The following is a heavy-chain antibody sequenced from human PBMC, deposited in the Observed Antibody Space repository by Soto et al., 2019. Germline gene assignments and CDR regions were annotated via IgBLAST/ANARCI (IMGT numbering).Heavy chain of an antibody. Sequence: QVQLVESGGDLVQPGGSLRLSCAASGFTSSDYYMSWIRQAPGKGLEWVSYISSSGRTIYYADSVKGRFTISRDNAKNSLHLQMNRLRAEDTAVYYCARSLGMGGDGYNWGQETLVTVSS. CDR1: GFTSSDYY. J-gene: IGHJ4*02. CDR2: ISSSGRTI. CDR3: ARSLGMGGDGYN. D-gene: IGHD3-16*01. V-gene: IGHV3-11*01.